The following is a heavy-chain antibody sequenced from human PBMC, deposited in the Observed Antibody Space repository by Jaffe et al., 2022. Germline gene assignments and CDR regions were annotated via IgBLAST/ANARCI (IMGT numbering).Heavy chain of an antibody. CDR1: GGSISSGSYY. J-gene: IGHJ4*02. CDR3: ARVGVLNMVRGVIDY. D-gene: IGHD3-10*01. CDR2: IYTSGST. Sequence: QVQLQESGPGLVKPSQTLSLTCTVSGGSISSGSYYWSWIRQPAGKGLEWIGRIYTSGSTNYNPSLKSRVTISVDTSKNQFSLKLSSVTAADTAVYYCARVGVLNMVRGVIDYWGQGTLVTVSS. V-gene: IGHV4-61*02.